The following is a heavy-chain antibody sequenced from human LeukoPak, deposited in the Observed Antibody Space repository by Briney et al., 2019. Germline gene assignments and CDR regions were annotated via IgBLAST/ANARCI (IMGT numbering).Heavy chain of an antibody. Sequence: SETLSLTCTVSGGSISSYYWSWIRQPPGKGLEWIGYIYYSGSTNSNPPLKSRVTISVDTPKNQFSLKLSSATAADTAVYYCARARRRWLQGALLYYFDYWGQGTLVTVSS. V-gene: IGHV4-59*01. CDR3: ARARRRWLQGALLYYFDY. J-gene: IGHJ4*02. CDR1: GGSISSYY. D-gene: IGHD5-24*01. CDR2: IYYSGST.